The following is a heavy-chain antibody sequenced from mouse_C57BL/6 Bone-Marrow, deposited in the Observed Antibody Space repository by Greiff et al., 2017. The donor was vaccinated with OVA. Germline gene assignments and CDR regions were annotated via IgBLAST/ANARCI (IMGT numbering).Heavy chain of an antibody. CDR3: ARLDAMDY. CDR2: ISNGGGST. V-gene: IGHV5-12*01. Sequence: EVKLVESGGGLVQPGGSLKLSCAASGFTFSDFYMYWIRQTPEKRLEWVAYISNGGGSTYYPDTVKGRFTISRDNAKNTLYLQMSRLKSEDTAMYYCARLDAMDYWGQGTSVNVSS. CDR1: GFTFSDFY. J-gene: IGHJ4*01.